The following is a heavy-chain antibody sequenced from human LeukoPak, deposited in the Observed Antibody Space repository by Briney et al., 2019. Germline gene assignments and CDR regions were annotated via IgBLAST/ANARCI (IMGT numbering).Heavy chain of an antibody. CDR1: GFTFSSYA. J-gene: IGHJ4*02. CDR2: ISGSGGST. D-gene: IGHD6-19*01. CDR3: ARAYEWYSSGWSLGY. Sequence: GGSLRLSCAASGFTFSSYAMSWVRQAPGKGLEWVSAISGSGGSTYYADSVKGRFTISRDNSKNTLYLQMNSLRAEDTAVYYCARAYEWYSSGWSLGYWGQGTLVTVSS. V-gene: IGHV3-23*01.